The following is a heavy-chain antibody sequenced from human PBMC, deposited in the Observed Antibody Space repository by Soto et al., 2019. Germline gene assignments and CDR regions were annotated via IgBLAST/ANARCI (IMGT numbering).Heavy chain of an antibody. J-gene: IGHJ5*02. V-gene: IGHV4-59*01. D-gene: IGHD2-15*01. CDR3: ARDHGYCSGGSCYAGTMGSPELWFDP. CDR1: GGSISSYY. CDR2: IYYSGST. Sequence: SETLSLTCTVSGGSISSYYWSWIRQPPGKGLEWIGYIYYSGSTNYNPSLKSRVTISVDTSKNQFSLKLSSVTAAETAVYYCARDHGYCSGGSCYAGTMGSPELWFDPWGQGTLVTVSS.